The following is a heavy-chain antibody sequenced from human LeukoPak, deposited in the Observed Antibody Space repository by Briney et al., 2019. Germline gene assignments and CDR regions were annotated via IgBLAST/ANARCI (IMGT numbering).Heavy chain of an antibody. D-gene: IGHD3-10*01. CDR3: ARSYGSGSYYPRDY. J-gene: IGHJ4*02. Sequence: PGGSLRLSWAASGFTFSDYYMSWIRQAPGKGLEWVSYISSSSPYTNYADSVQGRFTISRDNAKHSLYLQMNSLRAADTAVYYCARSYGSGSYYPRDYWGQGTLVTVSS. CDR2: ISSSSPYT. V-gene: IGHV3-11*03. CDR1: GFTFSDYY.